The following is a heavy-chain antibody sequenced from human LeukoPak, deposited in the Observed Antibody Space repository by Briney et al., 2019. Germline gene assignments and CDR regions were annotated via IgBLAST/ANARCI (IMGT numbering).Heavy chain of an antibody. Sequence: SETLSLTCTVSGGSISSYYWSWIRQPPGKGLEWIVYISDIGSINHNPSLKSRVTISLETSKNQFSLKLSSVTAADTAVYYCAGHHPRNTVDFWGQGTLVTVSS. CDR3: AGHHPRNTVDF. D-gene: IGHD2/OR15-2a*01. J-gene: IGHJ4*02. CDR1: GGSISSYY. CDR2: ISDIGSI. V-gene: IGHV4-59*08.